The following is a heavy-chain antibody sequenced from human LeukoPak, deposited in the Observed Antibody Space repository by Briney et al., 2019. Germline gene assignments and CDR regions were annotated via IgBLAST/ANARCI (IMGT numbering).Heavy chain of an antibody. D-gene: IGHD2-15*01. CDR1: GGSMSNFY. J-gene: IGHJ5*02. CDR2: TYYSGST. Sequence: SETLSLTCSVSGGSMSNFYWIWIRQPPGKGREWSGHTYYSGSTNYNPSLQSRVTISLDTSKNQFSLKLSSVTAADTAVYYCARDLEYCSGDSCYNNWFDPWGQGILVTVSP. CDR3: ARDLEYCSGDSCYNNWFDP. V-gene: IGHV4-59*01.